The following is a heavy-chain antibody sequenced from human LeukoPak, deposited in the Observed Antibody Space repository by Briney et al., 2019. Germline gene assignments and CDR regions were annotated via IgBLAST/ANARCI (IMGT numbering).Heavy chain of an antibody. CDR1: GFTFSSNA. V-gene: IGHV3-23*01. J-gene: IGHJ4*02. CDR3: AKYETWTSGRYFDY. CDR2: ISGGGGTT. D-gene: IGHD6-19*01. Sequence: GGSLRLSCAASGFTFSSNAMSWVRQAPGKGLEWVSTISGGGGTTYYADSVKGRFTISRDNSKSTLYLQLDSLRVEDTALYYCAKYETWTSGRYFDYWGQGTLVTVSS.